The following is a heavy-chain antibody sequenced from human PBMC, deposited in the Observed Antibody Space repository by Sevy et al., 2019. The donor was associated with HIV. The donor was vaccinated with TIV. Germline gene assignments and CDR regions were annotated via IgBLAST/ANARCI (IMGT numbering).Heavy chain of an antibody. CDR2: ISYDGSNK. Sequence: GGSLRLSCAASGFTFSSYAMHWVRQAPGKGLEWVAVISYDGSNKYYADSVKGRFTISRDNSKNTLYLQMNSLRAEDTALYYCARDLGGSYDYYYYGMDVWGQGTTVTVSS. CDR3: ARDLGGSYDYYYYGMDV. CDR1: GFTFSSYA. V-gene: IGHV3-30-3*01. D-gene: IGHD1-26*01. J-gene: IGHJ6*02.